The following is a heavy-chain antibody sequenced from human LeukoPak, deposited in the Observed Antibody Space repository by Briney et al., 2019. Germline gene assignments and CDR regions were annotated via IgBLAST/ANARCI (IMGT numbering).Heavy chain of an antibody. J-gene: IGHJ5*02. CDR3: ARDWLRWELDNWFDP. V-gene: IGHV3-23*01. CDR2: ISGSGGST. Sequence: GGSLRLSCAASGFTFSSYAMSWVRQAPGKGLEWVSAISGSGGSTYYADSVKGRFTISRDNSKNTLYLQMNSLRAEDTAVYYCARDWLRWELDNWFDPWGQGTLVTVSS. D-gene: IGHD1-26*01. CDR1: GFTFSSYA.